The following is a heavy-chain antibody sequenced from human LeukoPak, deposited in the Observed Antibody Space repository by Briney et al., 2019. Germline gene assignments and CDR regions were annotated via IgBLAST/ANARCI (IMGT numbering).Heavy chain of an antibody. CDR2: IYPGDSDT. CDR3: ARRPPGNQTPMDV. CDR1: GCSFTSYW. J-gene: IGHJ6*02. V-gene: IGHV5-51*01. Sequence: GESLKISCKGSGCSFTSYWIGWVRQMPGKGLEWMGIIYPGDSDTRYSPSFQGQVTISADKSISTAYLQWSSLKASDTAMYYCARRPPGNQTPMDVWGQGTTVTVSS. D-gene: IGHD4-23*01.